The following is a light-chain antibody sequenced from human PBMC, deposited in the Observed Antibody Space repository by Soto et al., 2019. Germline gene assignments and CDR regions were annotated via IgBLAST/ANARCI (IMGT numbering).Light chain of an antibody. CDR2: WAS. CDR1: QSVFYSSNDKNC. Sequence: DIVMTQSPDSLAVSLGERATINCKSSQSVFYSSNDKNCLTWYQQKPGQPPTLLIYWASTRESGVPDRFSGSGSGPDFTLTISSLQAEDVAVYYCHQYYSAPWTFGQGNNVEIK. V-gene: IGKV4-1*01. CDR3: HQYYSAPWT. J-gene: IGKJ1*01.